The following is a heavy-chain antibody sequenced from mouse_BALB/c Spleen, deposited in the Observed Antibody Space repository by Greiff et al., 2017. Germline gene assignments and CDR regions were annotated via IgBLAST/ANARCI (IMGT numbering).Heavy chain of an antibody. CDR3: GPSTMITPNAMDY. CDR2: INPYNGDT. Sequence: EVQLQQSGPELVKPGASVKISCKASGYSFTGYFMNWVKQSHGKSLEWSGRINPYNGDTFYNQKFKGKSTLTVDKSSSTAHMELLSLTSEDSAVYYCGPSTMITPNAMDYWGQGTSVTVSS. D-gene: IGHD2-4*01. J-gene: IGHJ4*01. CDR1: GYSFTGYF. V-gene: IGHV1-37*01.